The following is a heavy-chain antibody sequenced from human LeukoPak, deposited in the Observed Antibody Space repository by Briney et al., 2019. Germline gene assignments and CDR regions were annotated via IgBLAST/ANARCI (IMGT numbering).Heavy chain of an antibody. D-gene: IGHD6-19*01. CDR2: IKQDGSEK. CDR1: GFTFSSYW. Sequence: GGSLRLSCAASGFTFSSYWMSWVRQAPGKGLEWVANIKQDGSEKYYVDSVKGRFTISRDNAKNSLYLQMNSLRAEDTAVYYCARVGVGGWDWFDPWGQGTLVTVSS. CDR3: ARVGVGGWDWFDP. V-gene: IGHV3-7*01. J-gene: IGHJ5*02.